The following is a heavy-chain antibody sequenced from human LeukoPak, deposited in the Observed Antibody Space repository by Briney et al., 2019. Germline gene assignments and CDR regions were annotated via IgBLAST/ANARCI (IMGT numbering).Heavy chain of an antibody. CDR2: ISSDGSHK. D-gene: IGHD2-15*01. V-gene: IGHV3-30*18. CDR3: AKDPGHCSGGSCYSILDY. J-gene: IGHJ4*02. CDR1: GFTFSNYG. Sequence: GGSLRLSCSASGFTFSNYGMHWVRQAPGKGLEWLAVISSDGSHKFYGDSVTGRFTISRDNSKNTLYLQMNSLRPEDTAVYYCAKDPGHCSGGSCYSILDYWGQGTPVTVSS.